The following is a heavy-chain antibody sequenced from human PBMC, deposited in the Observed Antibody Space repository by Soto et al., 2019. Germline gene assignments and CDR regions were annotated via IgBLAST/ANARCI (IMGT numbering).Heavy chain of an antibody. Sequence: QVQLVQSGAEVKKPGASVKVSCKASGYTFTSYDINWVRQATGQGLEWMGWMNPNSGNTAYAQKFQGRVTMTRNTSMSTAYMELSSLRSEDTAVYYCARERSAAGTGWFEPWGQGTLVTVSS. CDR2: MNPNSGNT. CDR3: ARERSAAGTGWFEP. V-gene: IGHV1-8*01. CDR1: GYTFTSYD. D-gene: IGHD6-13*01. J-gene: IGHJ5*02.